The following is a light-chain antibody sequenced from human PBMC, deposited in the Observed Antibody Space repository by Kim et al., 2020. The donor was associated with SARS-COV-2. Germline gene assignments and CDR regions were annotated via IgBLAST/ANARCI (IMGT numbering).Light chain of an antibody. CDR3: VQGTHWPPA. CDR2: KIS. Sequence: PASISFRSSQCLGYSDGNCYLAWFLQWARESPRRHVYKISSRDSEITDRFNGSGSGTDFTLKISRVEAEDVGIYYCVQGTHWPPAFGQETKVDIK. CDR1: QCLGYSDGNCY. J-gene: IGKJ1*01. V-gene: IGKV2-30*01.